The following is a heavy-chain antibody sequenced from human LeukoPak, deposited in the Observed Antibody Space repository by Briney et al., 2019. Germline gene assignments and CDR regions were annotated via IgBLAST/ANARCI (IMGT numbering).Heavy chain of an antibody. J-gene: IGHJ6*03. D-gene: IGHD1-26*01. V-gene: IGHV4-38-2*02. CDR1: GYSISSGYY. Sequence: SETLSLTCTVSGYSISSGYYWGWIRQPPGKGLEWIGSIYHSGSTYYNPSLKSRVTISLDTSRNQFSLKLNSVTAADTAVYYCAGGGWSVLAHYYYFYMDVWGKGTTVTVSS. CDR2: IYHSGST. CDR3: AGGGWSVLAHYYYFYMDV.